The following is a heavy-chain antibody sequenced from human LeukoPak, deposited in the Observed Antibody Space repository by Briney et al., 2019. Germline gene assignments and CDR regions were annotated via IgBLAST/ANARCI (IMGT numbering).Heavy chain of an antibody. Sequence: GGSLRLSCAASGFTFSSYGMHWVRQAPGKGLEWVAFIRYDGSNKYYADSVKGRFTISRDNSKNTLYLQMNSLRAEDTAVYYCARGVAYYYYMDVWGKGTTVTISS. V-gene: IGHV3-30*02. J-gene: IGHJ6*03. CDR1: GFTFSSYG. D-gene: IGHD2-15*01. CDR2: IRYDGSNK. CDR3: ARGVAYYYYMDV.